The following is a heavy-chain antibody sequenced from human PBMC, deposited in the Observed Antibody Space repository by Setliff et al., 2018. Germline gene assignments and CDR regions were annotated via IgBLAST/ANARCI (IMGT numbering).Heavy chain of an antibody. CDR2: INPSGGST. CDR3: ARDRAIVVVTATGTLNY. D-gene: IGHD2-21*02. J-gene: IGHJ4*02. CDR1: GYTFTSYY. V-gene: IGHV1-46*01. Sequence: GASVKVSCKASGYTFTSYYMHWVRQAPGQGLEWMGIINPSGGSTSYAQKFQGRVTMTRDTSTSTVYMGLSSLRSEDTAVYYCARDRAIVVVTATGTLNYWGQGTLVTVSS.